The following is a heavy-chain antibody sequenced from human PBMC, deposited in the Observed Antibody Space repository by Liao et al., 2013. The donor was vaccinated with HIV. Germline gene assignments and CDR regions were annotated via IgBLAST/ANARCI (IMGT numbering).Heavy chain of an antibody. CDR2: IFYNGDA. J-gene: IGHJ5*02. CDR1: GGSNSSNNLY. D-gene: IGHD2-15*01. Sequence: QLQLQESGPVLVKPSETLSLTCSVSGGSNSSNNLYWGWVRQAPGKGLEWIGYIFYNGDAYYNTSLRSRLTISIDTSKSQFSLRMHSVTAADTAVYYCARSMLLRPNWFDPWGQGTLVTVSS. V-gene: IGHV4-30-4*08. CDR3: ARSMLLRPNWFDP.